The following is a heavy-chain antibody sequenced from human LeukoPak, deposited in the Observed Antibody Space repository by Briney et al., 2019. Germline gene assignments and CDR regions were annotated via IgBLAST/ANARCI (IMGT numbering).Heavy chain of an antibody. V-gene: IGHV4-59*08. D-gene: IGHD1-26*01. CDR2: IYYSGST. J-gene: IGHJ4*02. CDR1: GGSISSYY. Sequence: SETLSPTCTVSGGSISSYYWSWIRQPPGKGLEWIGYIYYSGSTNYNPSLKSRVTISVDTSKNQFSLKLSSVTAADTAVYYCARVPSSVGATLSDYWGQGTLVTVSS. CDR3: ARVPSSVGATLSDY.